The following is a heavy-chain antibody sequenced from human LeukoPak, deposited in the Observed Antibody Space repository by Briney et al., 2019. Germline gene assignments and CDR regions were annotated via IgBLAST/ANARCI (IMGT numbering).Heavy chain of an antibody. J-gene: IGHJ3*02. CDR3: AREPALVTTGWAGAFDI. CDR1: GYTFTRYY. Sequence: ASVKVSCKASGYTFTRYYMHWVRQAPGQGLEWMGIINPSGGSTSYAQKFQGRVTMTRDTSTSTVYMELSSLRSEDTAVYYCAREPALVTTGWAGAFDIWGQGTMVTVSS. D-gene: IGHD4-17*01. CDR2: INPSGGST. V-gene: IGHV1-46*01.